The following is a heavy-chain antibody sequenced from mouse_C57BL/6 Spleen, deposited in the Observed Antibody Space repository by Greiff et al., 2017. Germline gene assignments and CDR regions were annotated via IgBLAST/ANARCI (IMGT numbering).Heavy chain of an antibody. CDR1: GYAFSSSW. Sequence: VQLVESGPELVKPGASVKISCKASGYAFSSSWMNWVKQRPGKGLEWIGRIYPGAGDTNYNGKFKGKATLTADKSSSTAYMQLSSLTSEDSAVYFCAREDYYRGYFDVWGTGTTVTVSS. CDR3: AREDYYRGYFDV. J-gene: IGHJ1*03. V-gene: IGHV1-82*01. D-gene: IGHD1-1*01. CDR2: IYPGAGDT.